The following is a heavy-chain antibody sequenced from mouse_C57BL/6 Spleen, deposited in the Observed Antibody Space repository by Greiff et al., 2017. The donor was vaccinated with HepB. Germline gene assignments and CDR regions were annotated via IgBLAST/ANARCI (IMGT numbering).Heavy chain of an antibody. CDR1: GYTFTSYW. J-gene: IGHJ2*01. CDR2: IDPSDSYT. D-gene: IGHD1-1*01. CDR3: ARGITTVVATDY. V-gene: IGHV1-50*01. Sequence: VQLQQSGAELVKPGASVKLSCKASGYTFTSYWMQWVKQRPGQGLEWIGEIDPSDSYTNYNQKFKGKATLTVDTSSSTDYMQISSLTSEDSAVYYCARGITTVVATDYWGQGTTLTVSS.